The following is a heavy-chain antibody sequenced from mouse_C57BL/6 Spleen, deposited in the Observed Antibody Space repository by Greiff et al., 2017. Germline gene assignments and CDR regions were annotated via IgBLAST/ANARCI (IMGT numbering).Heavy chain of an antibody. CDR3: ARTRTDWYFDV. CDR1: GFTFSSYA. CDR2: ISSGGDYT. J-gene: IGHJ1*03. D-gene: IGHD3-3*01. V-gene: IGHV5S21*01. Sequence: EVKRVESVEGLVKPGGSLKLSCAASGFTFSSYAMSWVSQTPEKRLEWVAYISSGGDYTYYADTVKGRSTMTRDNAWNTLYLQMSSLKSEDTAIYYCARTRTDWYFDVWGTGTTVTVSS.